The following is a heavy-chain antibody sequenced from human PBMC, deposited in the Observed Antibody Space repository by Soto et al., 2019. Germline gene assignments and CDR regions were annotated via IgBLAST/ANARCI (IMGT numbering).Heavy chain of an antibody. D-gene: IGHD3-22*01. CDR3: ARDYAGNSGHYDF. CDR2: IFRSGYT. CDR1: GDPIYSDHW. Sequence: SETLSLTCTVSGDPIYSDHWWSWVRQSPGKGLEWIGEIFRSGYTNYSPSLTGRVTMSIDKSKNQFSLTLTSATAADTAIYFCARDYAGNSGHYDFWGRGTQVT. V-gene: IGHV4-4*02. J-gene: IGHJ4*02.